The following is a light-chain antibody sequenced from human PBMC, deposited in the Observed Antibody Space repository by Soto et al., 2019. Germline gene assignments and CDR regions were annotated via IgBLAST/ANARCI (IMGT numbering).Light chain of an antibody. V-gene: IGLV2-14*01. CDR2: EVS. Sequence: QSVLTKPASVSGSPGQSITISCTGTSSDVGGYNFVSWYQQRPGKAPKFMIYEVSNRPSGISDRFSGSKSGNTASLTISGLQAEDEADYYCCSYTSSTTYVFGTGTKGTVL. J-gene: IGLJ1*01. CDR3: CSYTSSTTYV. CDR1: SSDVGGYNF.